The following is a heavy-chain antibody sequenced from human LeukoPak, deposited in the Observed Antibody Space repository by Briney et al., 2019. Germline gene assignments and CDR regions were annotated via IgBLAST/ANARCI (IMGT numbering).Heavy chain of an antibody. CDR3: ARSPPGVLWFGPFDY. CDR1: GGPISSSSYY. CDR2: IYYSGST. J-gene: IGHJ4*02. D-gene: IGHD3-10*01. V-gene: IGHV4-30-4*01. Sequence: PSETLSLTCTVSGGPISSSSYYWSWIRQPPGKGLEWIGYIYYSGSTYYNPSLKSRVTISVDTSKNQFSLKLSSVTAADTAVYYCARSPPGVLWFGPFDYWGXGTLVTVSS.